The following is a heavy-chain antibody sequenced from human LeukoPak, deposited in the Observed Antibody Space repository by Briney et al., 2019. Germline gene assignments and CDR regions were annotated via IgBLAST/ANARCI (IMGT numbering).Heavy chain of an antibody. CDR3: ATYYYGSGSYFGY. D-gene: IGHD3-10*01. CDR1: GYTLTELS. CDR2: FDPEDGET. Sequence: ASVKVSCEVSGYTLTELSMHWVRQAPGKGLEWMGGFDPEDGETIYAQKLQGRVTMTEDTSTDTAYMELSSLRSEDTAVYYCATYYYGSGSYFGYWGQGTLVSVSS. J-gene: IGHJ4*02. V-gene: IGHV1-24*01.